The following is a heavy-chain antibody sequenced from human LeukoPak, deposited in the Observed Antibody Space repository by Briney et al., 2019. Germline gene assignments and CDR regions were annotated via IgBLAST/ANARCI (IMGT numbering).Heavy chain of an antibody. J-gene: IGHJ6*02. CDR1: GFTFSTYA. D-gene: IGHD2-15*01. Sequence: GGSLRLSCAASGFTFSTYAMSWVRQAPGKGLVWVSRITSDGSSARYADSVKGRFTISRDNAKNTLYLQLNSLRAEDTAVYYCARGFPYCSAGSCYYGLDVWGQGTTVTVSS. CDR2: ITSDGSSA. CDR3: ARGFPYCSAGSCYYGLDV. V-gene: IGHV3-74*01.